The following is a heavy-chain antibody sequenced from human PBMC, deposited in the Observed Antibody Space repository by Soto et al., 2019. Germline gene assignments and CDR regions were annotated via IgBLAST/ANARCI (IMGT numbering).Heavy chain of an antibody. CDR3: AKDCRRLAVAGSAFDS. V-gene: IGHV3-23*01. D-gene: IGHD6-19*01. CDR2: ISGSGGHS. CDR1: GLTFNDYA. J-gene: IGHJ4*02. Sequence: PGGSLRLSCAASGLTFNDYAMAWVRQAPGKGLEWVSSISGSGGHSSYADSVRGRFTISRDNVNSILSLDMSDLSAEDTAVYYCAKDCRRLAVAGSAFDSWGQGTLVTVSS.